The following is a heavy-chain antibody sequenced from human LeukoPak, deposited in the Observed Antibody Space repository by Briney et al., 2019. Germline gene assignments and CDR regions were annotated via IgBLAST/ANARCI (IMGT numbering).Heavy chain of an antibody. V-gene: IGHV4-34*01. CDR3: ARGRGKGLLHYFDY. CDR2: INHSGST. CDR1: GGSFSGHY. J-gene: IGHJ4*02. D-gene: IGHD2-21*02. Sequence: SETLSLTCAVYGGSFSGHYWSWIRQPPGKGLEWIGEINHSGSTNYSPSLKSRVTISVDTSKNQFSLKLSSVTAADTAVYYCARGRGKGLLHYFDYWGQGTLVTVSS.